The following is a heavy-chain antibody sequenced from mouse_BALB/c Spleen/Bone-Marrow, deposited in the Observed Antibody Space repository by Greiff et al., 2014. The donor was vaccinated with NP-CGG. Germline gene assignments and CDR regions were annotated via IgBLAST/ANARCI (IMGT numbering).Heavy chain of an antibody. Sequence: QVQLQQSGAELARPGASVKMSCKASGYTFTSYTMHWVKQRPGQGLEWIGYINPSSGYTNYNQTFKDKATLTAYKSSSTAYMHLSSLTSEYSAGYYCARRRGDFDYWGQGTTLTVSS. V-gene: IGHV1-4*01. J-gene: IGHJ2*01. CDR3: ARRRGDFDY. CDR1: GYTFTSYT. CDR2: INPSSGYT.